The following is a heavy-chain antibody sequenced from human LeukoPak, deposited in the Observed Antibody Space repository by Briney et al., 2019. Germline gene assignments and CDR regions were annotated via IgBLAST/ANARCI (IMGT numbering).Heavy chain of an antibody. D-gene: IGHD2-15*01. CDR3: AKELNVVVVAADY. V-gene: IGHV3-23*01. CDR1: GFTFSSYA. J-gene: IGHJ4*02. Sequence: GGSLRLSCAASGFTFSSYAMSWVRQAPGKGLEWVSVISDSGGSTYYADSVKGRFTISRDNSKNTLYLQMNSLRAEDTAVYYCAKELNVVVVAADYWGQGTLVTVSS. CDR2: ISDSGGST.